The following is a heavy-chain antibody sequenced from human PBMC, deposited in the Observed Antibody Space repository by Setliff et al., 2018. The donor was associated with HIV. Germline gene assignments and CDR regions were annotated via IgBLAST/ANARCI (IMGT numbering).Heavy chain of an antibody. CDR3: AREIYGGNSRPFDY. V-gene: IGHV4-38-2*02. J-gene: IGHJ4*02. Sequence: KASETLSLTCAVSGYSISSGYYWGWIRQPPGRGLEWIGNIYHSGSTYYNASLKSRVTISVDTSKNQFSLKLSSVTAADTAVYYCAREIYGGNSRPFDYWGQGALVTVS. CDR1: GYSISSGYY. D-gene: IGHD4-17*01. CDR2: IYHSGST.